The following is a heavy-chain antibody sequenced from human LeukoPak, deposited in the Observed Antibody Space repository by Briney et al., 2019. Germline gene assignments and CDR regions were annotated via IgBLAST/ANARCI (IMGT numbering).Heavy chain of an antibody. CDR1: GGSISSNNNY. V-gene: IGHV4-39*07. Sequence: SETLSLTCTVSGGSISSNNNYWGWIRQPPGKGLEWIGSFHYSGSTSYNPSLKGRVTISVDTSKNQFSLKLSSVTAADTAVYYWARGRVPLRYWGQGTLVTVSS. D-gene: IGHD2-2*01. J-gene: IGHJ4*02. CDR2: FHYSGST. CDR3: ARGRVPLRY.